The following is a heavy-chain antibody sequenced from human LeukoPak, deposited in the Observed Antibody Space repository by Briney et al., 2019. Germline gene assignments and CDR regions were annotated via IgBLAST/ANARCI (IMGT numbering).Heavy chain of an antibody. Sequence: SETLSLTCAVYGGSFSGYYWSWLRQPPGKGLEWIGEINHSGSTNYNPSLKSRVTISVDTSKNQFSLKLSSVTAADTAGYYCARGGRCSSGHDYWGQGTLVTVFS. CDR1: GGSFSGYY. D-gene: IGHD6-19*01. V-gene: IGHV4-34*01. CDR2: INHSGST. CDR3: ARGGRCSSGHDY. J-gene: IGHJ4*02.